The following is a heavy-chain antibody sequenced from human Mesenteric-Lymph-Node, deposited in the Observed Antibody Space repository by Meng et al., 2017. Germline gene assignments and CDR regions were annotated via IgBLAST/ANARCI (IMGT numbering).Heavy chain of an antibody. Sequence: ASVKVSCKASGYTFTSYDINWVRQATGQGLEWMGWINPNSGGTNYAQKFQGRVTMTRDTSISTVYMELSRLRSDDTAVYYCARGYGSGSPDDYWGQGTLVTVSS. J-gene: IGHJ4*02. D-gene: IGHD3-10*01. CDR3: ARGYGSGSPDDY. V-gene: IGHV1-2*02. CDR1: GYTFTSYD. CDR2: INPNSGGT.